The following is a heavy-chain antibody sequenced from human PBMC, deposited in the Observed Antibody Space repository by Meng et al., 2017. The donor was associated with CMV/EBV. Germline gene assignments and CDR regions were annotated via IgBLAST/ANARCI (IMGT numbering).Heavy chain of an antibody. CDR2: IDWDDGK. CDR3: ARMVGATGFDY. V-gene: IGHV2-70D*14. D-gene: IGHD1-26*01. J-gene: IGHJ4*02. Sequence: SGPTLVKPTETLTLTCTVSGFSLSTSAMRVSWIRQPPGKALEWLARIDWDDGKFYSTSLKTRLTISKDTSKNQVVLTMTNMDPVDTATYYCARMVGATGFDYWGQGTLVTVSS. CDR1: GFSLSTSAMR.